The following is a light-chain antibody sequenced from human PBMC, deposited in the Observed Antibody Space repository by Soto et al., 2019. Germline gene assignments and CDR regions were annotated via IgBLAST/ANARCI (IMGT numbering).Light chain of an antibody. J-gene: IGLJ7*01. Sequence: QSVLTQPPSASGTPGQRVTISCSGSSSNIGSHTVNWYQQLPGKAPKLLIYSHNQRPSGVPDRFSGSKSGTSASLDISGLQSEDEADYYCAAWDASLNGAVFGGGTKLTVL. CDR3: AAWDASLNGAV. CDR1: SSNIGSHT. CDR2: SHN. V-gene: IGLV1-44*01.